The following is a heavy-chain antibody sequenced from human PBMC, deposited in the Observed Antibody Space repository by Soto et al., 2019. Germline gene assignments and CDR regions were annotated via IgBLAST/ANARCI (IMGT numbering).Heavy chain of an antibody. D-gene: IGHD2-21*02. V-gene: IGHV3-30*18. J-gene: IGHJ4*02. CDR2: ISYDGSNK. CDR1: VFTFSSYG. Sequence: RSRRLSCAASVFTFSSYGMHWVRQAPGTGLEGVAVISYDGSNKYYADSAKGRFTISRDNSKNTLYLQMNSLRAEDTAVYYCAKELSPPRDFPCCGDCYSRSMGYFDDWGQGTLVTVSS. CDR3: AKELSPPRDFPCCGDCYSRSMGYFDD.